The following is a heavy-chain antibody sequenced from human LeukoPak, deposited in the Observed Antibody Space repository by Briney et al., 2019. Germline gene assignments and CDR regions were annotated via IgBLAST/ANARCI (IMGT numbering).Heavy chain of an antibody. CDR3: ATETSYSSSSGWFGP. Sequence: PSETLSLTCTVSGGSISSGGYYWSWIRQHPGKGLEWIGYIYYSGSTYYNPSLKSRVTISVDTSKNQFSLKLSSVTAADTAVYYCATETSYSSSSGWFGPWGQGTLVTVAS. D-gene: IGHD6-6*01. V-gene: IGHV4-31*03. CDR2: IYYSGST. CDR1: GGSISSGGYY. J-gene: IGHJ5*02.